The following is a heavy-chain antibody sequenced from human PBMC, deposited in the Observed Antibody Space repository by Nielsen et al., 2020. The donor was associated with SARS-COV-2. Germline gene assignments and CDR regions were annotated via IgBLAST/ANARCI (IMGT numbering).Heavy chain of an antibody. V-gene: IGHV4-30-2*04. J-gene: IGHJ6*02. Sequence: RQAPGKGLEWIGYIYYSGSTYYNPSLKSRVTISVDTSKNQFSLKLSSVTAADTAVYYCARARVHYYYYGMDVWGQGTTVTVSS. CDR2: IYYSGST. CDR3: ARARVHYYYYGMDV.